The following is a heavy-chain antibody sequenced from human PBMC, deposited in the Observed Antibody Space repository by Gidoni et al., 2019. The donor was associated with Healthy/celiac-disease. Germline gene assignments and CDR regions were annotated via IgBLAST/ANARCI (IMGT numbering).Heavy chain of an antibody. J-gene: IGHJ4*02. CDR3: AKNPRSAPGYSSGRYVFLGY. V-gene: IGHV3-23*01. Sequence: FTISRDNSKNTLYLQMNSLRAEDTAVYYCAKNPRSAPGYSSGRYVFLGYWGQGTLVTVSS. D-gene: IGHD6-19*01.